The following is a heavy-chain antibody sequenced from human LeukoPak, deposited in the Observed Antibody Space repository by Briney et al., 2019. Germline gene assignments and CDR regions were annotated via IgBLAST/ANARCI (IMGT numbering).Heavy chain of an antibody. CDR1: GGSISSGDYY. CDR3: ARYCGGDCYSSYFDY. D-gene: IGHD2-21*01. V-gene: IGHV4-30-4*08. CDR2: IYYSGST. J-gene: IGHJ4*02. Sequence: PSQTLSLTCTVSGGSISSGDYYWSWIRQPPGTGLEWIGYIYYSGSTYYNPSLKSRVTISVDTSKNQFSLKLSSVTAADTAVYYCARYCGGDCYSSYFDYWGQGTLVTVSS.